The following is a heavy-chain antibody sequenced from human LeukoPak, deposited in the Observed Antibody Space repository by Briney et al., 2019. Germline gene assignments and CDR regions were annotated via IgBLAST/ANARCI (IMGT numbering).Heavy chain of an antibody. CDR2: IYYSGST. Sequence: SETLSLTCTVSGGSISSSSYYWGWIRQPPGKGLEWIGSIYYSGSTYYNPSLKSRVTISVDTSKNQFSLKLTSVTAADTAVYYCAASGMTTVTFFDYWGQGTLVTVSS. CDR1: GGSISSSSYY. D-gene: IGHD4-17*01. V-gene: IGHV4-39*01. CDR3: AASGMTTVTFFDY. J-gene: IGHJ4*02.